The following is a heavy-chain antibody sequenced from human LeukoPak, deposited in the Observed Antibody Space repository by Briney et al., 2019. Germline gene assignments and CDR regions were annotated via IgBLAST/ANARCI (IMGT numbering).Heavy chain of an antibody. D-gene: IGHD1-26*01. Sequence: XKVSCTASGYTFTGYYMHWVRQAPGQGLEWMGWINPNSGGTNYAQKFQGRVTMTRDTSISTAYMELSRLRSDDTAVYYCARATRAPWVADDAFDIWGQGTMVTVSS. CDR1: GYTFTGYY. CDR2: INPNSGGT. CDR3: ARATRAPWVADDAFDI. J-gene: IGHJ3*02. V-gene: IGHV1-2*02.